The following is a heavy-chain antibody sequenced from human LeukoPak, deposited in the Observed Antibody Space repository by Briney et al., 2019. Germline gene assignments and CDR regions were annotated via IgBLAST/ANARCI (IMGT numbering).Heavy chain of an antibody. D-gene: IGHD6-13*01. CDR3: AKDRDSSTWSFFDF. CDR1: GFIFRNYA. V-gene: IGHV3-30*18. Sequence: GRSLRLSCVASGFIFRNYAMHWVHQAPGKGLEWVAVGSHDGRNKIYGDSVKGRFTISRDNSKNTVYLQMDNLRPEDTAVYYCAKDRDSSTWSFFDFWGQGTLVTVSS. CDR2: GSHDGRNK. J-gene: IGHJ4*02.